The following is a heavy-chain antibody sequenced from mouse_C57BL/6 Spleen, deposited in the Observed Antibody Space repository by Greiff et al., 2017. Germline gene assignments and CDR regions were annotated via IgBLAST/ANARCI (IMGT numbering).Heavy chain of an antibody. CDR1: GYTFTTYP. Sequence: VQLQQSGAELVKPGASVKMSCKASGYTFTTYPIEWMKQNHGKSLEWIGNFHPYNDDTKYNEKFKGKATLTVEKSSSTVYLELSRLTSDESAVYYGARPYYGYGYWYFDVWGTGTTVTVSS. CDR2: FHPYNDDT. CDR3: ARPYYGYGYWYFDV. V-gene: IGHV1-47*01. D-gene: IGHD2-14*01. J-gene: IGHJ1*03.